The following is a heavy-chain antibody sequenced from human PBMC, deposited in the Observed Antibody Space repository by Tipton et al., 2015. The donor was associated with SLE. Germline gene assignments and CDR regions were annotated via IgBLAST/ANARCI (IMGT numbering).Heavy chain of an antibody. J-gene: IGHJ6*02. CDR3: ARDGTMVQGIVAGGYYYYHYGLDV. V-gene: IGHV4-59*11. CDR2: IHYSRDT. D-gene: IGHD3-10*01. CDR1: GASISSHY. Sequence: TLSLTCTVSGASISSHYWNWIRQSPGKGLEWIGYIHYSRDTNYNPSLKSRVTISVDTSKNQLSLKLSSVTAADTAVYFCARDGTMVQGIVAGGYYYYHYGLDVWGQGTTVTVSS.